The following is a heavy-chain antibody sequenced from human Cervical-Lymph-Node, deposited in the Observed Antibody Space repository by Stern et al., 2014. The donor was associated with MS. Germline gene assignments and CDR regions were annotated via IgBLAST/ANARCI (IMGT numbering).Heavy chain of an antibody. V-gene: IGHV1-2*02. Sequence: QVQLVQSGAEVKKPGASVKVSCKASAYIFTNYYMHWVRQAPGQGLEWMGWINPNSGGTNYAQKFQGRVTMTRDTSISTAYMELSSLRSDDTAVYYCAREYCSGGTCYSYHYYGMDVWGQGTTVTVSS. CDR3: AREYCSGGTCYSYHYYGMDV. CDR2: INPNSGGT. CDR1: AYIFTNYY. D-gene: IGHD2-15*01. J-gene: IGHJ6*02.